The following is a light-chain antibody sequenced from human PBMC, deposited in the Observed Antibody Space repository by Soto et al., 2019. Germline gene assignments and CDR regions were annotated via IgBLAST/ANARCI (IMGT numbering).Light chain of an antibody. J-gene: IGKJ4*01. CDR2: GAS. Sequence: EIVLTQSPGTLSLSPGERATLSCRASQSVSQNFLAWYQQKPGQAPRLLINGASSRATGIPDRFSGSGSGTDGSHSIDRLEPEDFAVYFWQQYGSSRPTFGGGTKVAIK. V-gene: IGKV3-20*01. CDR3: QQYGSSRPT. CDR1: QSVSQNF.